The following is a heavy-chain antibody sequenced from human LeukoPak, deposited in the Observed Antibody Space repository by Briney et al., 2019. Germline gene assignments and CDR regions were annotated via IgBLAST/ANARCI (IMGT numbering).Heavy chain of an antibody. V-gene: IGHV4-61*02. Sequence: PSETLSLTCTVSGGSISSGSYYWSWIRQPAGKGLEWIGRIYTSGSTNYNPSLKSRVTISVDTSKNQFSLKLSSVTAADTAVYYCARGGYSSRRSSSHNWFDPWGQGTLVTVSS. CDR2: IYTSGST. CDR1: GGSISSGSYY. CDR3: ARGGYSSRRSSSHNWFDP. J-gene: IGHJ5*02. D-gene: IGHD6-13*01.